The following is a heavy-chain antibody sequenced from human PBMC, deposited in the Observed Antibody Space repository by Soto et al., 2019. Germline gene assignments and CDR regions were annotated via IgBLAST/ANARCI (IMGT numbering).Heavy chain of an antibody. V-gene: IGHV4-34*01. CDR3: ARGAEYSGYEFDV. CDR1: GGSFSGYY. Sequence: SETLSLTCAVYGGSFSGYYWSWIRQPPGKGLEWIGEINHSGSTNYNPSLKSRVTISVDTSKNQFSLKLSSVTAADTAVYYCARGAEYSGYEFDVWGQGTLVTVSS. CDR2: INHSGST. D-gene: IGHD5-12*01. J-gene: IGHJ4*02.